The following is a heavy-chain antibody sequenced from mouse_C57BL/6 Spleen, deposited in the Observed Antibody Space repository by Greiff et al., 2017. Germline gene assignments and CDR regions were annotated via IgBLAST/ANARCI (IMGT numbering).Heavy chain of an antibody. Sequence: VQLQQPGAELVKPGASVKLSCKASGYTFTSYWMHWVKQRPGQGLEWIGMIHPNSGSTNYNEKFKSKATLTVDKSSSTAYMQLSSLTSEDSAVYYCARGGTKGAWFAYWGQGTLVTVSA. V-gene: IGHV1-64*01. J-gene: IGHJ3*01. CDR3: ARGGTKGAWFAY. CDR2: IHPNSGST. CDR1: GYTFTSYW. D-gene: IGHD2-14*01.